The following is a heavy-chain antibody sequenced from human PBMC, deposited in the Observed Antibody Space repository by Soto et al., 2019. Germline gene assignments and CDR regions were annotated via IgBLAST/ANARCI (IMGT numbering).Heavy chain of an antibody. CDR3: ARDYYDSSGYFYYFDY. CDR2: IYYSGST. Sequence: SETLSLTCTVSGGSISSYYWSWIRQPPGKGLEWIGYIYYSGSTNYNPSLKSRVTISVDTSKNQFSLKLSSVTAADTAVYYCARDYYDSSGYFYYFDYWGQGTLVTVSS. J-gene: IGHJ4*02. CDR1: GGSISSYY. V-gene: IGHV4-59*01. D-gene: IGHD3-22*01.